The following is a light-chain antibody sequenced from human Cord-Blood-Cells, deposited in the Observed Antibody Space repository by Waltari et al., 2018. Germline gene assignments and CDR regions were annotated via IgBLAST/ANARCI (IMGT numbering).Light chain of an antibody. V-gene: IGKV1-39*01. J-gene: IGKJ2*01. CDR1: QSISSY. CDR2: AAS. CDR3: QQSYSTPYT. Sequence: EIQMTQSRSSLSASVGDRVTITCRASQSISSYLNWYQQKPGKAPKLLIYAASILQSGVPSRFSGIGSGTDFTLTISSLQPEYFATYYCQQSYSTPYTFGQGTKLEIK.